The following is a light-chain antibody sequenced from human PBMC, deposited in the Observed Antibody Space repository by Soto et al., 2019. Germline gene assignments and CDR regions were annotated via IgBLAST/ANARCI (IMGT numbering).Light chain of an antibody. V-gene: IGLV1-40*01. CDR2: GNS. CDR1: SSNNGAGYD. CDR3: QSYDSSLSGSRV. Sequence: QSLVTQPPSMSGAPRERGTISCTWSSSNNGAGYDVHWYQQLPGTAPKLLIYGNSNRPSGVPDRFSGSKSGTSASLAITGLQAEDEADYYCQSYDSSLSGSRVFGTGNKVTVL. J-gene: IGLJ1*01.